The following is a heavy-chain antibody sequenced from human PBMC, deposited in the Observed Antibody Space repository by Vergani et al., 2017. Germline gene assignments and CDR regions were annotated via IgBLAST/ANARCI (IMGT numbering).Heavy chain of an antibody. V-gene: IGHV3-23*04. CDR2: ISGSGGST. Sequence: VQLVESGGGVVQPGTSLRLSCEASGFKFSQFGMHWVRQAPGKGLEWVSGISGSGGSTYYAGSVKGRFTISRDSSKNTLYLQMNSLSAGDTAVYYCAKANPRNSGYDYLYYYHAMDVWGQGTTVTVSS. CDR3: AKANPRNSGYDYLYYYHAMDV. D-gene: IGHD5-12*01. CDR1: GFKFSQFG. J-gene: IGHJ6*02.